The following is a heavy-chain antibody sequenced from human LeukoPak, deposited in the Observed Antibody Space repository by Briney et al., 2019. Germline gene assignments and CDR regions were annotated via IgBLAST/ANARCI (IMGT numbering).Heavy chain of an antibody. Sequence: PSETLSLTCTVSGGSISSYYWSWIRQPPGKGLEWIGYIYYSGSTNYNPSLKSRVTISVDTSKNQFSLKLSSVTAADTAVYYCARINYYDSSGYYTEPAFDIWDQGTMVTVSS. D-gene: IGHD3-22*01. CDR3: ARINYYDSSGYYTEPAFDI. V-gene: IGHV4-59*01. J-gene: IGHJ3*02. CDR2: IYYSGST. CDR1: GGSISSYY.